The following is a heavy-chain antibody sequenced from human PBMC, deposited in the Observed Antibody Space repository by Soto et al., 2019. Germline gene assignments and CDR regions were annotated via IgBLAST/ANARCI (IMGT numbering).Heavy chain of an antibody. CDR1: GFTFSSYA. J-gene: IGHJ4*02. Sequence: QVQLVESGGGVVQPGRSLRLSCAASGFTFSSYAMHWVRQAPGKGLEWVAVISYDGSNKYYADSVKGRFTISRDNSKNTLYLQMNSLRAEDTAVYYCARGEVVTATTFDYWGQGTLVTVSS. CDR3: ARGEVVTATTFDY. D-gene: IGHD2-21*02. V-gene: IGHV3-30-3*01. CDR2: ISYDGSNK.